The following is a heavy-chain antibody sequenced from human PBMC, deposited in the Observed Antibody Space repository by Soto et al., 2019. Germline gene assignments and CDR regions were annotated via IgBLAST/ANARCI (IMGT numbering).Heavy chain of an antibody. V-gene: IGHV1-69*02. D-gene: IGHD3-3*01. CDR3: ARGTYYDHLRAFDI. Sequence: QVQLVQSGAEVKKPGSSVKVSCKASGGTFSSYTISWVRQAPGQGLEWMGRIIPILGIANYAQKFQGRVTITADKYTSTAYMELSSLRSEDTAVYYCARGTYYDHLRAFDIWGQGTMVTVSS. J-gene: IGHJ3*02. CDR1: GGTFSSYT. CDR2: IIPILGIA.